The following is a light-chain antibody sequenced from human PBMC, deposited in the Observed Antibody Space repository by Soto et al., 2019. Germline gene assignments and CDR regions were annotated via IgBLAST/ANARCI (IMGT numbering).Light chain of an antibody. V-gene: IGKV3-15*01. CDR2: GAA. Sequence: EIVMTQSPATLSVSPGERATLSCRANQSISSNLAWYQQKPGQAPRLLIYGAATRATGIPAGFSGSGSGTDFTLTISGLQSEDFAVYYCQMYNNWLATFGGGTKVEIK. J-gene: IGKJ4*01. CDR3: QMYNNWLAT. CDR1: QSISSN.